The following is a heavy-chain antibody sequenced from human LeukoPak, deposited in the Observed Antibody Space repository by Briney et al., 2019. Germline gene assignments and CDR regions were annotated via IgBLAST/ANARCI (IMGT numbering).Heavy chain of an antibody. CDR1: GGSISSYY. D-gene: IGHD6-25*01. CDR2: INHSRST. CDR3: ARGRRGYIFDY. V-gene: IGHV4-34*01. J-gene: IGHJ4*02. Sequence: SETLSLTCTVSGGSISSYYWSWIRQPPGKGLEWIGEINHSRSTNYNPSLKSRVTISVDTSKNQFSLKLSSVTAADTAVYYCARGRRGYIFDYWGQGTLVTVSS.